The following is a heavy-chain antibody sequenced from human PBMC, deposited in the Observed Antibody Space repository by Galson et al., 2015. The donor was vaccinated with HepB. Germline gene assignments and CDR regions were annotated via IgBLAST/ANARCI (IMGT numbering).Heavy chain of an antibody. V-gene: IGHV3-30*03. CDR2: ISHDGSNK. D-gene: IGHD2-2*01. CDR1: GVTFSNHG. Sequence: SLRLSCAASGVTFSNHGMHWVRQAPGKGLEWVAVISHDGSNKYYADSVRGRFTISRDNSKNTLYLQMNSLRTEDTAVYYCLYVPAATDNWFDPWGQGTLVTVSS. CDR3: LYVPAATDNWFDP. J-gene: IGHJ5*02.